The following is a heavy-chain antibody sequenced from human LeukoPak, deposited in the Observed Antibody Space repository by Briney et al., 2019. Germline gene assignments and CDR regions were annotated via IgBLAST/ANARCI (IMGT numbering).Heavy chain of an antibody. CDR3: ARLVAVAGVFDY. D-gene: IGHD6-19*01. J-gene: IGHJ4*02. CDR2: IYYSGST. Sequence: PSETLSLTCTVSGGSISSSNYYWGWIRQPPGKGLEWIGNIYYSGSTYYNPSLKSRVTISVDTSKNHFSLKLSSVAAADTAVYYCARLVAVAGVFDYWGQGTLVTVSS. CDR1: GGSISSSNYY. V-gene: IGHV4-39*02.